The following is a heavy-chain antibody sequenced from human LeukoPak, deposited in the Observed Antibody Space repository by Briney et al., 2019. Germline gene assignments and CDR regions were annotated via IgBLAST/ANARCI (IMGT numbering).Heavy chain of an antibody. CDR1: GFTFSSYS. D-gene: IGHD2-2*02. CDR3: ARDDTPRYFYYYGMDV. J-gene: IGHJ6*02. CDR2: ISSSSSTI. V-gene: IGHV3-48*01. Sequence: GGSLRLSCAASGFTFSSYSMTWVRQAPGKGLEWVSYISSSSSTIYYADSVKGRFTISRDNAKNSLYLQMNSLRAEDTAVYYCARDDTPRYFYYYGMDVWGQGTTVTVSS.